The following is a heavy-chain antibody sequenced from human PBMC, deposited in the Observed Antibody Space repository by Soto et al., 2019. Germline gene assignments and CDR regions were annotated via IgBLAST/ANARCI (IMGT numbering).Heavy chain of an antibody. CDR1: GFSLNTGGLG. Sequence: QITLKESGPTLVKPTQTLTLTCTFSGFSLNTGGLGVGWIRQPPGKALEWLALIYWDNDKRYSPSLMSRLTITKDTSKNQVVLTMTNMDPVDASTYYCVHSRCGGDCLQSYSSHYYYGMDVWGQGTTVTVPS. CDR3: VHSRCGGDCLQSYSSHYYYGMDV. V-gene: IGHV2-5*02. CDR2: IYWDNDK. J-gene: IGHJ6*02. D-gene: IGHD2-21*02.